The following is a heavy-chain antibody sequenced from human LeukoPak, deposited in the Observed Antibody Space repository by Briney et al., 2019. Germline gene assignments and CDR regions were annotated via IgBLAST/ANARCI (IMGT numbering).Heavy chain of an antibody. D-gene: IGHD5-12*01. V-gene: IGHV4-59*01. CDR1: GGSISSYY. J-gene: IGHJ4*02. CDR2: IYYSGST. Sequence: SETLSLTCTVSGGSISSYYWSWIRQPPGKGLEWIGYIYYSGSTNYNPSLKSRVTISVDTSKNQFSLKLSSVTAADTAVYYCARDGGGYDPFDYWGQGTLVTVSP. CDR3: ARDGGGYDPFDY.